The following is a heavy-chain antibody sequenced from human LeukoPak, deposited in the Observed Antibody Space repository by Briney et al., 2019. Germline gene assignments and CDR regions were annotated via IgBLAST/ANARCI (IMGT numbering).Heavy chain of an antibody. CDR3: AKLAAETTYYYDSSGYYYFDY. Sequence: GGSLRLSCAASGFTFSSYGMHWVRQAPGKGLEWVAVISYDGSNKYYADSVKGRFTISRDNSKNTLYLQMNSLRAEDTAVYYCAKLAAETTYYYDSSGYYYFDYWGQGTLVTVSS. V-gene: IGHV3-30*18. CDR1: GFTFSSYG. D-gene: IGHD3-22*01. J-gene: IGHJ4*02. CDR2: ISYDGSNK.